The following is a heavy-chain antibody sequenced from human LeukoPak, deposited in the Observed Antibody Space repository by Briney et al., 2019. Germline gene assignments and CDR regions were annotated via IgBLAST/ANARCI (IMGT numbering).Heavy chain of an antibody. D-gene: IGHD2-15*01. V-gene: IGHV1-18*01. CDR1: GYTFTSYG. CDR3: ARGGTIRQDYYYGMDV. J-gene: IGHJ6*02. CDR2: ISAYNGNT. Sequence: ASVKVSCKASGYTFTSYGISWVRQAPGQGLEWMGWISAYNGNTNYAQKLQGRVTMTTDTSTSTAYMELRSLRSEDTAVYYCARGGTIRQDYYYGMDVWGQGTTVTVSS.